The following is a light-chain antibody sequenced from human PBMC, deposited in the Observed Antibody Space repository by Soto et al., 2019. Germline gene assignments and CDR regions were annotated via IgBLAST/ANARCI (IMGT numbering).Light chain of an antibody. V-gene: IGKV1-5*03. Sequence: IRMTQSPSRQSASVGDRVTITCRARQSIGNWLAWYQQKPGRAPKFLIYEASSLESGVPSRFSGRGSGTDFTLTISGLQPDDFATYYCQQYKSYPLTFGKGTKVDIK. J-gene: IGKJ1*01. CDR3: QQYKSYPLT. CDR2: EAS. CDR1: QSIGNW.